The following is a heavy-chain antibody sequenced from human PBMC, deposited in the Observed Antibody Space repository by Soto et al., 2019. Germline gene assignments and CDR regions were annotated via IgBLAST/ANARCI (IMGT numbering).Heavy chain of an antibody. CDR3: EREAGYSSGWDPLDAFDI. Sequence: EVQLVESGGGLVQPGGSLRLSCAASGFTFSSYWMHWVRQAPGKGLVWVSRINSDGSSTSYADSVKGRFTISRDNAKNTLYLKMNSLRAEDTAVYYCEREAGYSSGWDPLDAFDIWGQGTMVTVSS. J-gene: IGHJ3*02. CDR2: INSDGSST. V-gene: IGHV3-74*01. D-gene: IGHD6-19*01. CDR1: GFTFSSYW.